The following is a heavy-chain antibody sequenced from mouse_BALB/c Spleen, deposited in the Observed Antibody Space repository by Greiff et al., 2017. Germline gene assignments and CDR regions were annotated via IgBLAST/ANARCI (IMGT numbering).Heavy chain of an antibody. CDR3: ARGRSGYFDY. Sequence: ESGPGLVKPSQSLSLTCSVSGYSITSGYYWNWIRQFPGNKLEWMGYISYDGSNNYNPSLNNRISITRDTSKNQSFLKLNSVTTEDTATYYCARGRSGYFDYWGQGTTLTVSS. V-gene: IGHV3-6*02. J-gene: IGHJ2*01. CDR2: ISYDGSN. CDR1: GYSITSGYY. D-gene: IGHD1-1*01.